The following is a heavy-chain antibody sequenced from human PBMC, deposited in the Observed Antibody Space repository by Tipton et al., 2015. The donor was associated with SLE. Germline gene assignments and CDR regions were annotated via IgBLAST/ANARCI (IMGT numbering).Heavy chain of an antibody. CDR2: ISWNSGSI. CDR1: GFSFSSYW. Sequence: SLRLSCAASGFSFSSYWMHWVRQAPGKGLEWVSGISWNSGSIGYADSVKGRFTISRDNAKNSLYLQMNSLRAEDTALYYCAKGAGHFDSWGQGSLVTVYS. J-gene: IGHJ5*01. V-gene: IGHV3-9*01. CDR3: AKGAGHFDS.